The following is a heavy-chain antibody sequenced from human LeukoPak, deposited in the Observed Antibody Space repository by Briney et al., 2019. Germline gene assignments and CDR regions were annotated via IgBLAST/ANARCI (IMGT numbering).Heavy chain of an antibody. CDR2: TKQDGSEK. CDR3: ARERNVAVVTAFDV. Sequence: GGSLRLSCSASGFTFRSYWMSWVRQAPGKGLEWVANTKQDGSEKYYLDSVKGRFTISRDNAKNSLYLQMNTLRPEDTAVYYCARERNVAVVTAFDVWGQGTKVTVSS. CDR1: GFTFRSYW. J-gene: IGHJ3*01. V-gene: IGHV3-7*01. D-gene: IGHD2-2*01.